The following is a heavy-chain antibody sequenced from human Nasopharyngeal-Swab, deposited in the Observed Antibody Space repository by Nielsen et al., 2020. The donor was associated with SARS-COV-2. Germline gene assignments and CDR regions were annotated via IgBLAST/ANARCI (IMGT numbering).Heavy chain of an antibody. CDR2: IKSKADGGTT. J-gene: IGHJ4*02. D-gene: IGHD3-3*01. Sequence: WIRQPPGKGLEWVGRIKSKADGGTTDYAAPVKGRFTISRDDSKNTLYLQMNSLKTEDTAVHYCTTDSRDYDFWSGYYPPSDYWGQGTLVTVSS. CDR3: TTDSRDYDFWSGYYPPSDY. V-gene: IGHV3-15*01.